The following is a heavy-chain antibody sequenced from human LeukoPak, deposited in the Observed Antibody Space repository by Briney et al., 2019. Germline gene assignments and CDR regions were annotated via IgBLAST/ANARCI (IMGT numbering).Heavy chain of an antibody. V-gene: IGHV3-23*01. Sequence: GGSLRLFCAASGFTFSNYAMSWVRQAPGGGLEWVSRISSGGDSTYYAESVKGRFTISRTNSNNTVYLQMDSLRVEDTAVYYCARVGPTSRIIDYWGQGTLVTVSS. CDR1: GFTFSNYA. J-gene: IGHJ4*02. CDR3: ARVGPTSRIIDY. D-gene: IGHD1-26*01. CDR2: ISSGGDST.